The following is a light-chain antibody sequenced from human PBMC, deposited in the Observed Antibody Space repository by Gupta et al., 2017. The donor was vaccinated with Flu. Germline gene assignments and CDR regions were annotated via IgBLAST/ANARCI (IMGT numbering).Light chain of an antibody. Sequence: QAVLPQPSSLSASPGASASLPCTLRSGINVGTYRIYWYQQQPGSPPQYLLRYTSDSDKQQGSGVPRRFSGSKDASATAVILLIAGLQAEDEDDYYWMIWNSSVWVFGGGTKLTVL. CDR2: YTSDSDK. J-gene: IGLJ3*02. V-gene: IGLV5-45*03. CDR3: MIWNSSVWV. CDR1: SGINVGTYR.